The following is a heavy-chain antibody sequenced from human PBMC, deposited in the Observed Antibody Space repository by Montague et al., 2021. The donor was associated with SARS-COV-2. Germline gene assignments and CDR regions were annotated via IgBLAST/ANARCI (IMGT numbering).Heavy chain of an antibody. Sequence: SLRLSCAASGFTFSRSSMNWVRQAPGKGLDCFSSISSSSSYIYYADSVQGRFTISRDNAKNSLYLQMNSLRAEDTAVYYCARDHHYDILTGYYGDWGQGTRVTVT. D-gene: IGHD3-9*01. CDR2: ISSSSSYI. CDR1: GFTFSRSS. V-gene: IGHV3-21*01. CDR3: ARDHHYDILTGYYGD. J-gene: IGHJ4*02.